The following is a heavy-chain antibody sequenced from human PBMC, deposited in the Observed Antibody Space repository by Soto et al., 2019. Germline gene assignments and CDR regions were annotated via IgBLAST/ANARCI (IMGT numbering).Heavy chain of an antibody. V-gene: IGHV1-18*01. J-gene: IGHJ5*02. D-gene: IGHD6-13*01. CDR2: ISAYNGNT. Sequence: ASVKVSCKASGYTFTSYGISWVRQAPGQGLEWMGWISAYNGNTNYAQKLQGRVTMTTDTSTSTAYMELRSLRSDDTAVYYCARVPGYSSSWYRWFDPWCPGPRVTVSS. CDR1: GYTFTSYG. CDR3: ARVPGYSSSWYRWFDP.